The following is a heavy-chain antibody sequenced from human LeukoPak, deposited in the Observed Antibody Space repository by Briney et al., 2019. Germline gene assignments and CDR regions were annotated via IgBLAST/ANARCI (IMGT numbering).Heavy chain of an antibody. CDR1: GYTFMSYG. CDR3: ARDCPTASCYSGH. D-gene: IGHD2-2*02. Sequence: GASVKVSCKTSGYTFMSYGLSWVRQAPGQGLEWMGWISAYNGSTNYAQKLQGRVTMTTDTSTSTAYIELRSLTFDDTAMYFCARDCPTASCYSGHWGQGTLVTVSS. CDR2: ISAYNGST. J-gene: IGHJ4*02. V-gene: IGHV1-18*01.